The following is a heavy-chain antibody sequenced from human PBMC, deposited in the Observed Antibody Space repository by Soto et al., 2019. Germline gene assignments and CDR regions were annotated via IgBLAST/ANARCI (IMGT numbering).Heavy chain of an antibody. CDR3: ARSVAVPGAHIDF. J-gene: IGHJ4*02. V-gene: IGHV4-59*01. Sequence: SETLSLTCSVSGGSISGSYWSWIRQSPGKGLEWLGYVYYTGSTNYSPSLRSRVSISVDTSKNEFSLRLSSVTAADTAVYFCARSVAVPGAHIDFWGQGTQVTVSS. CDR2: VYYTGST. CDR1: GGSISGSY. D-gene: IGHD6-19*01.